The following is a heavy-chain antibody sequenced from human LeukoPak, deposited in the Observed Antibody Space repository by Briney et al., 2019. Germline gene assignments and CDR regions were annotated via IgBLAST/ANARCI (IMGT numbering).Heavy chain of an antibody. CDR2: ISYDGSNK. CDR1: GFTFSSYG. V-gene: IGHV3-30*03. CDR3: ARGDSSGYYSAY. Sequence: GGSLRLSCAASGFTFSSYGMHWVRQAPGKGLEWVAVISYDGSNKYYADSVKGRFTISRDNSKNTLYLQMNSLRAEDTAVYYCARGDSSGYYSAYWGQGTLVTVSS. D-gene: IGHD3-22*01. J-gene: IGHJ4*02.